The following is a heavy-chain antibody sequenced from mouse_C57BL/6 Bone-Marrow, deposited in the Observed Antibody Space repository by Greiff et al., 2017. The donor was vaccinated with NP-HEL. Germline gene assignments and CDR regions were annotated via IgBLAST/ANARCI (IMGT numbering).Heavy chain of an antibody. Sequence: QVTLKECGPGILQSSQTLSLTCSFSGFSLSTSGMGVSWIRQPSGKGLEWLAHIYWDDDKRYNPSLKSRLTISKDTSRNQVFLKITSVDTADTATYYCARREESRRDGYYFYWGQGTLVTVSA. CDR2: IYWDDDK. V-gene: IGHV8-12*01. D-gene: IGHD2-3*01. CDR3: ARREESRRDGYYFY. CDR1: GFSLSTSGMG. J-gene: IGHJ3*01.